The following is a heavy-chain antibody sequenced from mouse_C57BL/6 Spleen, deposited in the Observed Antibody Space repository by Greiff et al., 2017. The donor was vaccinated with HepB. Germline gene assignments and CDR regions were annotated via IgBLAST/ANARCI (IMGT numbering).Heavy chain of an antibody. D-gene: IGHD2-1*01. V-gene: IGHV14-2*01. J-gene: IGHJ3*01. CDR3: ASIYYGNSY. CDR1: GFNIKDYY. CDR2: IDPEDGET. Sequence: EVQLKESGAELVKPGASVKLSCTASGFNIKDYYMHWVKQRTEQGLEWIGRIDPEDGETKYAPKFQGKSTITADTSSNTSHLHLSSLTSEDTAVYYCASIYYGNSYWGQGTLVTVSA.